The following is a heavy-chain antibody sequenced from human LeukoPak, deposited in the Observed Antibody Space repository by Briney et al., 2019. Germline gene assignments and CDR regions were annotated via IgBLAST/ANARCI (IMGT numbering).Heavy chain of an antibody. V-gene: IGHV3-23*01. D-gene: IGHD2-15*01. CDR2: ISVSGNT. Sequence: GGSPRLSCAASGFTLSSYAMSWVRQGPGKGLEWVSAISVSGNTYHADSVKGRFTISRDSSKNTLHLQMNSLRAGDAAVYYCAKAPVTTCSGAYCYPFDYWSQGTLVTVSS. CDR1: GFTLSSYA. CDR3: AKAPVTTCSGAYCYPFDY. J-gene: IGHJ4*02.